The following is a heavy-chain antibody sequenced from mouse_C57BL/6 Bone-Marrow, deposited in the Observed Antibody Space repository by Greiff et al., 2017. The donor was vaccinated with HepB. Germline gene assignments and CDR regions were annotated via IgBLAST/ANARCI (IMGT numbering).Heavy chain of an antibody. J-gene: IGHJ3*01. CDR2: INPNNGGT. V-gene: IGHV1-18*01. Sequence: EVQGVESGPELVKPGASVKIPCKASGYTFTDYNMDWVKQSHGKSLEWIGDINPNNGGTIYNQKFKGKATLTVDKSSSTAYMELRSLTSEYTAVYYCAIRGRSAEGFAYWGQGTLVTVSA. CDR1: GYTFTDYN. CDR3: AIRGRSAEGFAY.